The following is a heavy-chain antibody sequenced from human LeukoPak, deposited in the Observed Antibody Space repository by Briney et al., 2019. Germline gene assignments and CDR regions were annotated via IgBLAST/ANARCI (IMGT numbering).Heavy chain of an antibody. V-gene: IGHV3-48*03. J-gene: IGHJ4*02. CDR3: ARDYTGGWNDY. CDR1: GFTFSSYE. Sequence: GGSLRLSCAASGFTFSSYEMNWVRQAPGKGLEWVSYISSSGSTIYYADSVKGRFTISRDNAKESLYLQMNSLRAEDTAVYYCARDYTGGWNDYWGQGIRVTVSS. CDR2: ISSSGSTI. D-gene: IGHD7-27*01.